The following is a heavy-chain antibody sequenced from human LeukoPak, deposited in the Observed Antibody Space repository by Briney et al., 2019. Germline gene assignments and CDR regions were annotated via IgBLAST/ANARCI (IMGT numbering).Heavy chain of an antibody. CDR3: AKGQELHYYYYMDV. D-gene: IGHD5-24*01. CDR2: IWYDGSNK. J-gene: IGHJ6*03. Sequence: GGSLRLFCAASGFTFINYGMHWVRQAPGKGLEWVAVIWYDGSNKYYADSVKGRFTISRDNSKNTLYLQMNSLRADDTAVYYCAKGQELHYYYYMDVWGKGTTVTVSS. CDR1: GFTFINYG. V-gene: IGHV3-33*06.